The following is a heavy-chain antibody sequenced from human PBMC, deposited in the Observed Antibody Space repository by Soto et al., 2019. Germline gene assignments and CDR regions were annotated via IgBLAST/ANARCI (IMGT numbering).Heavy chain of an antibody. V-gene: IGHV4-39*01. CDR1: GGSISSSNYY. CDR2: IYYSGTT. Sequence: QLQLQESGPGLVKPSETLSLTCTVSGGSISSSNYYWGWIRQPPGKGLEWIGSIYYSGTTYYNPSLKSRVPMSVDTSKNLFSLRLRSVTAADTAVYYCVRHRANMVGGANWGQGTLVTVSS. J-gene: IGHJ4*02. D-gene: IGHD3-10*01. CDR3: VRHRANMVGGAN.